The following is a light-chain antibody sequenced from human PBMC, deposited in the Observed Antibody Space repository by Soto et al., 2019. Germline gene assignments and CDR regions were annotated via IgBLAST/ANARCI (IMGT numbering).Light chain of an antibody. CDR2: DVS. CDR3: SSCSSTSTTL. CDR1: SSDIGSYNF. Sequence: QSVLTQPASVSGSPGQSIIISCTGTSSDIGSYNFVSWYQQYPGKAPKLIIFDVSNRPSGISNRFFGSKSGNTASLIISGLQAEDEADYYCSSCSSTSTTLFGGGTKLTVL. V-gene: IGLV2-14*01. J-gene: IGLJ2*01.